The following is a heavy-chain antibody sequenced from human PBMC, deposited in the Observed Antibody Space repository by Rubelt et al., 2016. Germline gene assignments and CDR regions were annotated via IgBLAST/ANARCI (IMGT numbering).Heavy chain of an antibody. CDR1: GGTFSSYA. J-gene: IGHJ4*02. V-gene: IGHV1-2*02. Sequence: QVQLVQSGAEVKKPGSSVKVSCKASGGTFSSYAISWMRQAPGQGLEWMGWINPNSGGTNYAQKFQGRVTMTRDTSISTAYMELSRLRSDDTAVYYCARDRQQLAASFDYWGQGTLVTVSS. CDR3: ARDRQQLAASFDY. D-gene: IGHD6-13*01. CDR2: INPNSGGT.